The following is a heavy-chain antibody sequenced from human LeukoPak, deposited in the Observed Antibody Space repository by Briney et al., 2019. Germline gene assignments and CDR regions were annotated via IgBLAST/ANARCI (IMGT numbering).Heavy chain of an antibody. D-gene: IGHD3-22*01. J-gene: IGHJ2*01. CDR2: IVVGSGNT. Sequence: SVKVSCKASGFTFTSSAVQWVRQARGQRLEWIGWIVVGSGNTNYAQKFQERVTITRDMSTSTAYMELSSLRSEDTAVYYCAAVPNYYDSSGYYNNYWYFDLWGRGTLVTVSS. CDR3: AAVPNYYDSSGYYNNYWYFDL. CDR1: GFTFTSSA. V-gene: IGHV1-58*01.